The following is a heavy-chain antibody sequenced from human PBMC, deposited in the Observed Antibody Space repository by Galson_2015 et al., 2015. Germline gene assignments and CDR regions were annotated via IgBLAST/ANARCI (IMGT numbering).Heavy chain of an antibody. D-gene: IGHD5-12*01. J-gene: IGHJ4*02. CDR2: IKQDGSEK. V-gene: IGHV3-7*01. CDR1: GFTFSSYW. Sequence: SLRLSCAASGFTFSSYWMSWVRQAPGKGLEWVANIKQDGSEKYYVDSVKGRFTISRDNAKNSLYLQMNSLRAGDTAVYYCAKGAEWLRHGFDYWGQGTLVTVSS. CDR3: AKGAEWLRHGFDY.